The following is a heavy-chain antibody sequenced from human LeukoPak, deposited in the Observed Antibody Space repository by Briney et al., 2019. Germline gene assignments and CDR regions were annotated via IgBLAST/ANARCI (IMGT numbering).Heavy chain of an antibody. J-gene: IGHJ4*02. D-gene: IGHD2-2*01. V-gene: IGHV3-21*01. Sequence: PGGSLRLSCEASGFTFSSYSMNWVRQAPGKGLEWVSAISSSSDYIFYADSVKGRFTISRDNAKNSLYLQMHSPRAEDTAVYYCARYGVSSSRSYIDYWGQGTLVTVSS. CDR2: ISSSSDYI. CDR1: GFTFSSYS. CDR3: ARYGVSSSRSYIDY.